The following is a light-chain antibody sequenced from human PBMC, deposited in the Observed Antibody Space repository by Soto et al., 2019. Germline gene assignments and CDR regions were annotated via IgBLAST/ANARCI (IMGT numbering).Light chain of an antibody. J-gene: IGKJ2*01. CDR2: GAT. V-gene: IGKV3-15*01. CDR3: QQYNYWSPIT. CDR1: QSVSSN. Sequence: EIVMTQSPATLSVSPGERATLSCRASQSVSSNLAWYQQKPGQAPRLLIYGATTRATGIPARFSGSGSGSEFTLPISSLQSEDFAVYYCQQYNYWSPITFGQGTKLEIK.